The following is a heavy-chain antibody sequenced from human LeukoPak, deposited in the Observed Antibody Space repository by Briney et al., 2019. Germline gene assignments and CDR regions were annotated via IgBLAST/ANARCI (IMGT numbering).Heavy chain of an antibody. CDR2: IYYSGST. CDR1: GGSISSSSYH. CDR3: TRQLTPARGDY. D-gene: IGHD4-23*01. J-gene: IGHJ4*02. V-gene: IGHV4-39*01. Sequence: SETLSLTCTVSGGSISSSSYHWGWIRQPPGKGLEWIGSIYYSGSTYYNPSLKSRVTISVDTTKHQFSLELSSVTAADTAVYYCTRQLTPARGDYWGQGTLVTVSS.